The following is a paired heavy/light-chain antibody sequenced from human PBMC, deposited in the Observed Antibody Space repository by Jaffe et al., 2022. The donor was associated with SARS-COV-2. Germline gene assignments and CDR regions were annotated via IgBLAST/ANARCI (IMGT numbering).Light chain of an antibody. J-gene: IGLJ2*01. V-gene: IGLV2-8*01. CDR3: SSYAGSNNFHVV. CDR2: EVS. CDR1: SSDVGGYNY. Sequence: QSALTQPPSASGSPGQSVTISCTGTSSDVGGYNYVSWYQQHPGKAPKLMIYEVSKRPSGVPDRFSGSKSGNTASLTVSGLQAEDEADYYCSSYAGSNNFHVVFGGGTKLTVL.
Heavy chain of an antibody. J-gene: IGHJ3*02. CDR1: GYSISSGYY. CDR3: ARDPTPDYGDFAGRLANAFDI. Sequence: QVQLQESGPGLVKPSETLSLTCTVSGYSISSGYYWGWIRQPPGKGLEWIGSIYHSGSTYYNPSLKSRVTISVDTSKNQFSLKLSSVTAADTAVYYCARDPTPDYGDFAGRLANAFDIWGQGTMVTVSS. D-gene: IGHD4-17*01. V-gene: IGHV4-38-2*02. CDR2: IYHSGST.